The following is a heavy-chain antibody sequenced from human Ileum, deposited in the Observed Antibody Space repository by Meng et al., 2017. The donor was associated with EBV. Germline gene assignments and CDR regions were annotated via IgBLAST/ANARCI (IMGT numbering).Heavy chain of an antibody. J-gene: IGHJ1*01. CDR1: GGSFSSGSYY. V-gene: IGHV4-39*01. CDR3: ARQGTIKYFQH. Sequence: QLPLPESVPGLVNPSAPLSRPGAVFGGSFSSGSYYWGWIRQPPGKGLEWIGSIYYSGNTYYNPSLKSRVTISVDTSKNQFSLKLSSVTAADTAVYYCARQGTIKYFQHWGQGTLVTVSS. D-gene: IGHD2-8*01. CDR2: IYYSGNT.